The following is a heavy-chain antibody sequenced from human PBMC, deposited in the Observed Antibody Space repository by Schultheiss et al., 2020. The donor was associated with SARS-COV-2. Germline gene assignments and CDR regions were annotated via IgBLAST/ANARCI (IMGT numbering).Heavy chain of an antibody. CDR3: TTGPEYSSSSSGHNGGE. Sequence: GGSLRLSCAASGFTFSSYAMHWVRQAPGKGLEWVAVISYDGSNKYYADSVKGRFTISRDNSKNTLYLQMGSLRAEDMAVYYCTTGPEYSSSSSGHNGGEWGQGTLVTVSS. CDR2: ISYDGSNK. J-gene: IGHJ4*02. CDR1: GFTFSSYA. V-gene: IGHV3-30*15. D-gene: IGHD6-6*01.